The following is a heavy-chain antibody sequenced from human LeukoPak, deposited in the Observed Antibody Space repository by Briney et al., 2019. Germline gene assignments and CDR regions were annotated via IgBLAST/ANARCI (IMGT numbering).Heavy chain of an antibody. V-gene: IGHV5-51*01. D-gene: IGHD1-26*01. CDR2: IHPGDSAT. Sequence: GESLKISCKGSGYTFTSYWIGRVRQMPGKGLEWMGIIHPGDSATRYSPSFQGQVTISADKSISTAYLQWSSLKASDTAMYYCARQVGATLYFDYWGQGTLVTVSS. CDR1: GYTFTSYW. CDR3: ARQVGATLYFDY. J-gene: IGHJ4*02.